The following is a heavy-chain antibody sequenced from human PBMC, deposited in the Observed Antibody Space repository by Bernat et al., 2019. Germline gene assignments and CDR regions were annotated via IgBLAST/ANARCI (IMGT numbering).Heavy chain of an antibody. CDR3: ARDREYTSSRDFDY. V-gene: IGHV3-33*01. CDR2: TWYDGSNT. J-gene: IGHJ4*02. Sequence: QVQLVESGGGLVKPGGSLRLSCAASGFTFSAFGMHWVRQAPGKGLEWVAVTWYDGSNTHYADFVKGRFTISRDNSKNTLYLQMNSLRDEDTAIYYCARDREYTSSRDFDYWGQGTLVTVSS. D-gene: IGHD5-12*01. CDR1: GFTFSAFG.